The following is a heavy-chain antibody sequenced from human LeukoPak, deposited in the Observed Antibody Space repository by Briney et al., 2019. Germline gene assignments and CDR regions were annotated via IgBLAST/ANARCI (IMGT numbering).Heavy chain of an antibody. D-gene: IGHD5-18*01. J-gene: IGHJ6*02. CDR2: ISSSSSYI. Sequence: GGSLRLSCAASGFTFSSYSMNWVRQAPGKGLEWVSSISSSSSYIYYADSVKGRFTISRDNAKNSLYLQMNSLRAEDTAVYYCARDGDGYSYGYGMDVWGQGTTVTVSS. V-gene: IGHV3-21*04. CDR1: GFTFSSYS. CDR3: ARDGDGYSYGYGMDV.